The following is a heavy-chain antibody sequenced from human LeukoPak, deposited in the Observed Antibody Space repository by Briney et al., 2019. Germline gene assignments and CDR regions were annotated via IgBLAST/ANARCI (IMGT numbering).Heavy chain of an antibody. J-gene: IGHJ4*02. CDR3: ARMYSSGRGGGYYFDY. D-gene: IGHD6-19*01. Sequence: GGSLRLSCAASGFTFSSYDMHWVRQATGKGLEWVSAIGTAGDTYYPGSVKGRFTISRENAKNSLYLQMNSLRAGDTAVYYCARMYSSGRGGGYYFDYWGQGTLVTVSS. CDR2: IGTAGDT. V-gene: IGHV3-13*01. CDR1: GFTFSSYD.